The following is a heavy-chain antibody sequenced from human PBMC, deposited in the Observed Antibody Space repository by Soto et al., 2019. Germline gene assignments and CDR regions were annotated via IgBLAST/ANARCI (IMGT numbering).Heavy chain of an antibody. J-gene: IGHJ6*02. Sequence: QVQLVESGGGLVKPGGSLRLSCAASGFTFSDYYMSWIRQAPGKGLEWVSYISSSSSYTNYADSVKGRFTISRDNAKNSLYLQMNSLRAEDTAVYYCARDRKEQLWFYYGMDVWGQGTTVTVSS. CDR1: GFTFSDYY. D-gene: IGHD5-18*01. CDR3: ARDRKEQLWFYYGMDV. V-gene: IGHV3-11*05. CDR2: ISSSSSYT.